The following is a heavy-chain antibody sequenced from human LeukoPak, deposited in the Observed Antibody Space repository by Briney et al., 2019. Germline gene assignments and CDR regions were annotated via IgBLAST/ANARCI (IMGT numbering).Heavy chain of an antibody. Sequence: SETLSLTCTVSGGSISSYYWSWIRQPPGKGLEWIGYIYYSGSTNYNPSLKSRVTISVDTSKNQFSLKLSSVTAADTAVYYCARVGTTGAAFDIWGQGTMVTVSS. J-gene: IGHJ3*02. CDR3: ARVGTTGAAFDI. V-gene: IGHV4-59*08. CDR2: IYYSGST. D-gene: IGHD7-27*01. CDR1: GGSISSYY.